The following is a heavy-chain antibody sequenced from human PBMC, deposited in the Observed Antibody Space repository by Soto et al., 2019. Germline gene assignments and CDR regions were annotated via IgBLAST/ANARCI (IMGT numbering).Heavy chain of an antibody. D-gene: IGHD2-15*01. CDR3: ARDCSGGSCYLDYYYYGMDV. V-gene: IGHV1-18*01. J-gene: IGHJ6*02. Sequence: GASVKVSCKASGYTFTRSGISWVRQAPGQGLEWMGWISTYNGDTNYAQTFQGRVTMTTDTSTSTAYMELRSLRSDDTAVYYCARDCSGGSCYLDYYYYGMDVWGQGTTVTVSS. CDR1: GYTFTRSG. CDR2: ISTYNGDT.